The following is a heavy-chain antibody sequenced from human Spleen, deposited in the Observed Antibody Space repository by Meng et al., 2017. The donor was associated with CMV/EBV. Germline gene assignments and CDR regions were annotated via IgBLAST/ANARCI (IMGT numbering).Heavy chain of an antibody. J-gene: IGHJ2*01. V-gene: IGHV3-53*01. CDR1: GFSVSSNH. D-gene: IGHD4-11*01. CDR3: ARGKASVINDWYFDL. Sequence: GESLKISFAASGFSVSSNHMSWVRQAPGKGLEWVSLIYIGGTTYYADSVRGRFTISRDNSKNTLFLQMNSLRAEDTAVYYCARGKASVINDWYFDLWGRGTLVTVSS. CDR2: IYIGGTT.